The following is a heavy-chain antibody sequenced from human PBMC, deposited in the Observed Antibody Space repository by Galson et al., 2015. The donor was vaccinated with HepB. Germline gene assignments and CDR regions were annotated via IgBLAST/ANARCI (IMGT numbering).Heavy chain of an antibody. Sequence: SVKVSCKASGGIFRRYTINWVRQAPGQGLEWMGGITPLFGTAKYAQKFQGRVTITADESTSTVYMEFSSLRSEDTAIYYCAREGTVAAANPMDYWGQGTLVTVSS. J-gene: IGHJ4*02. D-gene: IGHD2-2*01. CDR3: AREGTVAAANPMDY. CDR1: GGIFRRYT. CDR2: ITPLFGTA. V-gene: IGHV1-69*13.